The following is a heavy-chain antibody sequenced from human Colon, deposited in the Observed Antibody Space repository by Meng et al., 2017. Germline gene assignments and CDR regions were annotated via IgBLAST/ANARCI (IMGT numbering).Heavy chain of an antibody. CDR3: AKDLYYGSKDY. CDR1: GFTFSNYW. Sequence: EGKRVESGGGLVQPGGSLRLSCAASGFTFSNYWMHWVRQAPGKGPVWVSNINTDGSSTHYAASVRGRFTISRDNAKNTLYLQMNSLRAEDTAVYYCAKDLYYGSKDYWGQGTLVTVSS. J-gene: IGHJ4*02. D-gene: IGHD3-10*01. CDR2: INTDGSST. V-gene: IGHV3-74*01.